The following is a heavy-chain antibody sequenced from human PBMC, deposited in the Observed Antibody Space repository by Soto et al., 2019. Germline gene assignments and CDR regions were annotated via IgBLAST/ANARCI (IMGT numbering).Heavy chain of an antibody. CDR3: AKHRRVYGDDASFDY. V-gene: IGHV3-23*01. CDR2: ISGSGGST. D-gene: IGHD4-17*01. J-gene: IGHJ4*02. Sequence: EVQLLESGGGLVQPGGSLRLSCAASGFTFSSYAMSWVRQAPGKGLEWVSAISGSGGSTYYADSVKGRFTISRDNSKKRLQLQMNSLKAEDTAVYYCAKHRRVYGDDASFDYWGQGTLVTVSS. CDR1: GFTFSSYA.